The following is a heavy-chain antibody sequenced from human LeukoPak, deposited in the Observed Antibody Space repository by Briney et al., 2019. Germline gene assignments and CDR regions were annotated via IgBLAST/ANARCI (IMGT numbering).Heavy chain of an antibody. CDR2: ISGSGGST. D-gene: IGHD2-15*01. CDR3: AKDLGRNSVVVVAATEFDP. J-gene: IGHJ5*02. CDR1: GFTFSSYA. V-gene: IGHV3-23*01. Sequence: GGSLRLSCAASGFTFSSYAMSWVRQAPGKGLEWVSAISGSGGSTYYADSVKGRFTISRDNSKNTLYLQMNSLRAEDTAVYYCAKDLGRNSVVVVAATEFDPWGQGTPVTVSS.